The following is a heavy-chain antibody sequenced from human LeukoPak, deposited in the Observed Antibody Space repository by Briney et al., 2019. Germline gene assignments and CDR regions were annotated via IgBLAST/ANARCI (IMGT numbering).Heavy chain of an antibody. D-gene: IGHD3-10*01. CDR3: ARVGRITMVRGLNGWFDP. J-gene: IGHJ5*02. Sequence: ASVKVSCKASGYTFTSYGISWVRQAPGQGLEWMGWISAYNGNTNYTQKLQGRVTMTTDTSTSTACMELRSLRSDDTAVYYCARVGRITMVRGLNGWFDPWGQGTLVTVSS. CDR2: ISAYNGNT. V-gene: IGHV1-18*01. CDR1: GYTFTSYG.